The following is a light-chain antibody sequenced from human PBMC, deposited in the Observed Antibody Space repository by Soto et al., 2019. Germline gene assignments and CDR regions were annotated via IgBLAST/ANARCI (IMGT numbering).Light chain of an antibody. CDR1: SSDVGTYNL. CDR2: DVT. Sequence: QSVLTQPASMSGSPGQSIAISCTGTSSDVGTYNLVSWYQQHPGNVPKLIIFDVTKRPSGVSNRFSGSKSGNTASLTISGLQAEDEATDYCYSYAGGISVFGTGTKVTVL. V-gene: IGLV2-23*02. CDR3: YSYAGGISV. J-gene: IGLJ1*01.